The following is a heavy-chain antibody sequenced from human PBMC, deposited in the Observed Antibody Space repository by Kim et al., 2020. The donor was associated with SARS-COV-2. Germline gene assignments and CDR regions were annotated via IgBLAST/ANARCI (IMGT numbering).Heavy chain of an antibody. V-gene: IGHV1-18*01. CDR1: GYTFTSYG. Sequence: ASVKVSCKASGYTFTSYGISWVRQAPGQGLEWMGWISAYNGNTNYAQKLQGRVTMTTDTSTSTAYMELRSLRSDDTAVYYCARGSYDILTGNTGDYYYYYGMDVWGQGTTVTVSS. CDR2: ISAYNGNT. CDR3: ARGSYDILTGNTGDYYYYYGMDV. D-gene: IGHD3-9*01. J-gene: IGHJ6*02.